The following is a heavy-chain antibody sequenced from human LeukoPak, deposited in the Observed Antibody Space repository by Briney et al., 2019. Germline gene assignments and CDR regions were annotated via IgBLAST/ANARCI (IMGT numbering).Heavy chain of an antibody. D-gene: IGHD1-1*01. CDR3: ARSPSGTGGFDP. Sequence: PGGSLRLSCAASGFTFSSYSMNWVRQAPGKGLEWVSYISSGSNTTYYADSVKGRFTISRDNAKNSLYLQMNSLRAEDTAVYYCARSPSGTGGFDPWGQGTLVTVSS. V-gene: IGHV3-48*01. CDR2: ISSGSNTT. J-gene: IGHJ5*02. CDR1: GFTFSSYS.